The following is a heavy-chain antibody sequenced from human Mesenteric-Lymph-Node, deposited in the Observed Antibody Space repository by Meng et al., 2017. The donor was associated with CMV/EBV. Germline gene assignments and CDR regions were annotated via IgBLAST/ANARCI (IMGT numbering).Heavy chain of an antibody. Sequence: ASVKVSCKASGYIFTGYYMHWVRQAPGQGLEWMGWINPNSGGTNYAQKFQGRVTMTRDTSITTAYMEVSRLTSDDTAVYYCARDLGSSSPYYYYGMDVWGQGTTVTVSS. CDR2: INPNSGGT. CDR3: ARDLGSSSPYYYYGMDV. CDR1: GYIFTGYY. D-gene: IGHD6-6*01. J-gene: IGHJ6*02. V-gene: IGHV1-2*02.